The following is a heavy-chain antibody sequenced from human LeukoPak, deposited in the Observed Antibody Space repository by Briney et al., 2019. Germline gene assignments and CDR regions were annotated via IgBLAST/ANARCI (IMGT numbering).Heavy chain of an antibody. J-gene: IGHJ6*02. D-gene: IGHD3-9*01. CDR1: GGAISSDY. V-gene: IGHV4-59*08. Sequence: PSETLSLTSTVSGGAISSDYCSWVPHPPQKRLGSSWYIYYIGSTNYTPSLQSRVTISVDTSKTQFSLKLSSVPAADTAVYYCARHVVLTGYHKVSSYGMDVWGQGNTVTVSS. CDR2: IYYIGST. CDR3: ARHVVLTGYHKVSSYGMDV.